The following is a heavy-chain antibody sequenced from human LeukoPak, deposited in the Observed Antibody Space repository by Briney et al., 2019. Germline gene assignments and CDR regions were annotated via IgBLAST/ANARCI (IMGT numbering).Heavy chain of an antibody. CDR1: GGTFSSYA. J-gene: IGHJ4*02. CDR3: ARLRLGELSTGFDY. D-gene: IGHD3-16*02. Sequence: GASVKVSCKASGGTFSSYAISWVRQAPGQGLEWMGGIIPIFGTANYAQKFQGRVTITTDESTSTAYMELRSLRSDDTAVYYCARLRLGELSTGFDYWGQGTLVTVSS. CDR2: IIPIFGTA. V-gene: IGHV1-69*05.